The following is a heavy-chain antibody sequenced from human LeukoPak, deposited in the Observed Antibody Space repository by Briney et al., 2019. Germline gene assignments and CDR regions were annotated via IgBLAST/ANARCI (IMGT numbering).Heavy chain of an antibody. CDR1: GFTFSSYV. CDR3: ARAADGPSFDY. J-gene: IGHJ4*02. V-gene: IGHV3-23*01. CDR2: ISGSGDST. Sequence: GGSLRLSCAASGFTFSSYVMCWVRQAPGKGLEWVSAISGSGDSTYYADYVKGRFTISRDNSKNTLYLQMNSLRAEDTAVYYCARAADGPSFDYWGQGTLVTVSS.